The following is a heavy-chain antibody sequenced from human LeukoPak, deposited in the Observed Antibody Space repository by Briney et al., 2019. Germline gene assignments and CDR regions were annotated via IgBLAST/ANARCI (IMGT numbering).Heavy chain of an antibody. CDR1: GGSFSGYY. V-gene: IGHV4-34*01. J-gene: IGHJ4*02. Sequence: KPSETLSPTCAVYGGSFSGYYWSWIRQPPGKGLGWIGEINHSGSTNYNTALKNRLTPPVDTPTNQFSLRPPLVTAADPSVYYCAGGPWRSGGSCYLHWGQGTLVTVSS. CDR2: INHSGST. D-gene: IGHD2-15*01. CDR3: AGGPWRSGGSCYLH.